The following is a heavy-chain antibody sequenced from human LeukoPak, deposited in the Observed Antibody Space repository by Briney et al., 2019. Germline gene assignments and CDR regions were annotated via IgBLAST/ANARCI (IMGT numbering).Heavy chain of an antibody. CDR2: IYYSGST. J-gene: IGHJ6*03. CDR1: GGSISSYY. V-gene: IGHV4-59*01. D-gene: IGHD1-26*01. CDR3: ARDLGTRTGSYYYYYYMDV. Sequence: PSETLSLTCTVSGGSISSYYWSWIRQPPGKGLEWIGYIYYSGSTNYNPSLKSRVTISVDTSKNQFSLKLSSVTAADTAVYYCARDLGTRTGSYYYYYYMDVWGKGTTDTVSS.